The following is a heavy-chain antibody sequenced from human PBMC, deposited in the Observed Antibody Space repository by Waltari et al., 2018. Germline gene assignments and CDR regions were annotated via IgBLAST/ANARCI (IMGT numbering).Heavy chain of an antibody. J-gene: IGHJ5*02. CDR2: IKQDGSGK. Sequence: EVQLVESGGGLVQPGGSLRLSCAASGFTFSSYWMSWVRQAPGKGLEWVANIKQDGSGKYYVDSVKGRFTISRDNAKNSLYLQMNSLRAEDTAVYYCARDGPIHNWFDPWGQGTLVTVPS. CDR1: GFTFSSYW. D-gene: IGHD2-2*02. V-gene: IGHV3-7*01. CDR3: ARDGPIHNWFDP.